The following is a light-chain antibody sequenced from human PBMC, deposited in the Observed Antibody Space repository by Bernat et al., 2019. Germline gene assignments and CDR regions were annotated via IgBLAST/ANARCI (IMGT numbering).Light chain of an antibody. Sequence: SYELTQPPSVSVSPGQTASLTCSGDKLGDKYARWYQQKPGQSPVLVISRDSMRPSGIPERFSGSNSGNTATLTISGTQAIDEADYYCQAWDSTTVVFGGGTKLTVV. CDR2: RDS. CDR3: QAWDSTTVV. V-gene: IGLV3-1*01. J-gene: IGLJ2*01. CDR1: KLGDKY.